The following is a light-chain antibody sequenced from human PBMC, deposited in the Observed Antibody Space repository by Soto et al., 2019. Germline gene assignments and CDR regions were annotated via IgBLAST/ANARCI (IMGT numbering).Light chain of an antibody. CDR2: NNG. CDR3: AAWDDSLGSRL. V-gene: IGLV1-47*01. CDR1: SSNVGSHY. J-gene: IGLJ3*02. Sequence: QAVVTQPPSVSATPGQRVTISCSGSSSNVGSHYVYWYQQLSGTAPKLLIYNNGQRPSGVPDRFSDSKSGTSASLAISGLRSEDEADYYCAAWDDSLGSRLFGGGTKLTVL.